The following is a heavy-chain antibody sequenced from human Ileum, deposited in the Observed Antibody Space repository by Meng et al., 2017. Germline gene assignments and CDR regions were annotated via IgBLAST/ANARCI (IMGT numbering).Heavy chain of an antibody. V-gene: IGHV7-4-1*02. CDR1: GYTFSGYV. Sequence: ASVKVSCKASGYTFSGYVMNWVRQAPGQGLEWMGWINTNTGDATFAQDFRGRFAFSWDTSISTAYLELSCLKSEDTAVYYCARRRPLANCSDHWGQGTLVTVSS. D-gene: IGHD4/OR15-4a*01. CDR3: ARRRPLANCSDH. CDR2: INTNTGDA. J-gene: IGHJ4*02.